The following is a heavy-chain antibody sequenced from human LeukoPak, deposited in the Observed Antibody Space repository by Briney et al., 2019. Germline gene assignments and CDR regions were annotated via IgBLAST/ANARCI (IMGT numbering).Heavy chain of an antibody. V-gene: IGHV4-4*07. D-gene: IGHD2-15*01. J-gene: IGHJ6*03. Sequence: SETLSLTCTVSGGSIRSYYWSWIRQPAGKGLEWIGRIYTSGSTNYNPSLKSRVTLSVDTSKNQFSLKPSSVTAADTAVYYCARDVEARSPGGYYYYHMDVWGKGTTVTVSS. CDR1: GGSIRSYY. CDR2: IYTSGST. CDR3: ARDVEARSPGGYYYYHMDV.